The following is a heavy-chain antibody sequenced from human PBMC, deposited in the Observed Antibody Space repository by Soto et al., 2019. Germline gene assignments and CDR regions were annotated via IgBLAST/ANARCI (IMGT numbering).Heavy chain of an antibody. V-gene: IGHV1-69*06. Sequence: ASVKVSCKASGGTFSSYAISWVRQAPGQGLEWMGGIIAIFGTANYAQKFQGRVTITADKSTSTAYMELSSLRSEDTAVYHCATESIRYYYDSSGPDAFDIWGQGTMVTVSS. CDR1: GGTFSSYA. D-gene: IGHD3-22*01. CDR2: IIAIFGTA. J-gene: IGHJ3*02. CDR3: ATESIRYYYDSSGPDAFDI.